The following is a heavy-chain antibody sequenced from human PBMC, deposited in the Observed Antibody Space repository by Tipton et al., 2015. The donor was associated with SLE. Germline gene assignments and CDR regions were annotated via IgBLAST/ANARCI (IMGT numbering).Heavy chain of an antibody. CDR3: IKESRRSHGSDSYYVGNFDD. Sequence: SLRLSCAASGFTFNDYAMHWVRQRPGKGLEWVSGVSWDNGKAGYADSVKGRFTISRDNAKKTLFLQMKSLRPDDTAWYYCIKESRRSHGSDSYYVGNFDDWGQGTLVTVSS. J-gene: IGHJ4*02. V-gene: IGHV3-9*01. D-gene: IGHD3-10*01. CDR2: VSWDNGKA. CDR1: GFTFNDYA.